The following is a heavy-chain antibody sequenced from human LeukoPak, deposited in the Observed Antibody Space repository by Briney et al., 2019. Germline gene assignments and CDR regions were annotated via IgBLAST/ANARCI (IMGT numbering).Heavy chain of an antibody. Sequence: GESLKISCKGSGYSFTSYWIGWVRQMPGQGLEWMGFIYPGDSDTRYSPSFQGQVTISADKSISTAYLQWSSLKASDTAMYYCARRVVNNRNWYFNLWGRGTLVTVSS. CDR3: ARRVVNNRNWYFNL. CDR2: IYPGDSDT. CDR1: GYSFTSYW. D-gene: IGHD4-23*01. J-gene: IGHJ2*01. V-gene: IGHV5-51*01.